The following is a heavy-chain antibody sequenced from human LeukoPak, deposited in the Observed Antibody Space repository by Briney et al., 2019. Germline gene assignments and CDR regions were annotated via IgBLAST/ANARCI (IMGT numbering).Heavy chain of an antibody. D-gene: IGHD3-9*01. V-gene: IGHV4-30-2*01. J-gene: IGHJ3*02. CDR2: IYHSGST. Sequence: SETLSLTCGVSGGSISIGGYSWSWIRQPPGKGLEWIGYIYHSGSTYYNPSLKSRVTISVDRSKNQFSLKLSSVTAADTAVYYCARSSVLRYFDWLLYGDAFDIWGQGTMVTVSS. CDR1: GGSISIGGYS. CDR3: ARSSVLRYFDWLLYGDAFDI.